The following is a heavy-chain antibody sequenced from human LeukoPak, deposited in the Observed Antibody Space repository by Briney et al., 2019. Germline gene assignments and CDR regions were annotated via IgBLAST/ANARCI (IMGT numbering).Heavy chain of an antibody. CDR2: MKEDGSAT. Sequence: GGSLRLSCAASGFTFSTYWMTWVRQAPGKGLEWVASMKEDGSATFYVDSVKGRFSISRDNAKYSLYLQMNSLRAEDTAVYYCTKDSHRRSDYWGQGTLLTVSS. D-gene: IGHD1-14*01. J-gene: IGHJ4*02. V-gene: IGHV3-7*01. CDR3: TKDSHRRSDY. CDR1: GFTFSTYW.